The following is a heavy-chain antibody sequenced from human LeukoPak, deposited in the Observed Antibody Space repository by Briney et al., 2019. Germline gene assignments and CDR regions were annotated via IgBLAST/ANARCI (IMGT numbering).Heavy chain of an antibody. CDR2: ISSNGGST. CDR3: VRGGSWSPFDY. V-gene: IGHV3-64D*09. D-gene: IGHD1-26*01. CDR1: GSGFTFSSNW. Sequence: GGSLRLSCAASGSGFTFSSNWMHWVAQPPGKDLNSVSAISSNGGSTYYADSVKGRFTISRDNSKNTLYLQMSSLRAEDTAVYYCVRGGSWSPFDYWGQGTLVTVSS. J-gene: IGHJ4*02.